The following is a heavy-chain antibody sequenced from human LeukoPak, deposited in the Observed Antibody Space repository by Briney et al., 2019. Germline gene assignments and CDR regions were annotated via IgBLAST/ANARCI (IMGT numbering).Heavy chain of an antibody. CDR3: ASKKDTAMVH. CDR1: GGSISSGGYS. Sequence: SETLSLTCAVSGGSISSGGYSWSWIRQPPGKGLEWIGYIYRSGSTYYNPSLKSRVTISVDRSKNQFSLKLSSVTAADTAVYYCASKKDTAMVHWGQGTLVTVSS. J-gene: IGHJ4*02. CDR2: IYRSGST. V-gene: IGHV4-30-2*01. D-gene: IGHD5-18*01.